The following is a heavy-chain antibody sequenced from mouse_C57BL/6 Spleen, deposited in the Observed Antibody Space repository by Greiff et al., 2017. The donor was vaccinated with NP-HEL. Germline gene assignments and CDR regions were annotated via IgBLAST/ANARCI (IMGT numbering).Heavy chain of an antibody. D-gene: IGHD1-1*01. Sequence: LEWVATISDGGSYTYYPDNVKGRFTISRDNAKNNLYLQMSHLKSEDTAMYYCASPNYYGSSYPFAYWGQGTLVTVSA. CDR2: ISDGGSYT. V-gene: IGHV5-4*01. J-gene: IGHJ3*01. CDR3: ASPNYYGSSYPFAY.